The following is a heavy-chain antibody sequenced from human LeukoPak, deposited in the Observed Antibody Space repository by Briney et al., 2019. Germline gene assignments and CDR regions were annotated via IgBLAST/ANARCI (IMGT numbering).Heavy chain of an antibody. D-gene: IGHD1-14*01. CDR1: GFTFSSYS. Sequence: GGSLRLSCAASGFTFSSYSMNWVRQAPGKGLEWVSYIGSGGGTIYYADSVKGRFTISRDNAKNSLYLQMNSLRAEDTAVYYCAKLDGITGLDYWGQGTLVTVSS. V-gene: IGHV3-48*04. CDR2: IGSGGGTI. J-gene: IGHJ4*02. CDR3: AKLDGITGLDY.